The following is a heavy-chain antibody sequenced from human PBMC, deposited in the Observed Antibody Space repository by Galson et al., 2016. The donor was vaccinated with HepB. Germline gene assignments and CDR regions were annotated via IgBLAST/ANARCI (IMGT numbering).Heavy chain of an antibody. CDR1: GYTFSIYG. Sequence: SVKVSCKASGYTFSIYGITWLRQAPGQRLEWMGWISADTGDAHYAQKFQGRLTMTTDTSTSTAFMELTSLRSDDTALYYCARFREMTTMVNGAVGGYWGQGTLVTVSS. J-gene: IGHJ4*02. CDR3: ARFREMTTMVNGAVGGY. V-gene: IGHV1-18*01. D-gene: IGHD4-23*01. CDR2: ISADTGDA.